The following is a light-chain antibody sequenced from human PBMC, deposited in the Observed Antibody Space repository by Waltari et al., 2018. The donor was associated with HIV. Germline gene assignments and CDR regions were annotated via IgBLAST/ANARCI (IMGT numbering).Light chain of an antibody. CDR3: HQYNNWPYT. CDR2: GAT. J-gene: IGKJ2*01. V-gene: IGKV3-15*01. Sequence: MMQSPDTLPVSPGEGVTLTCRASQSVYTNVAWYQQRPGQAPRLLIYGATNRAASFPARFSGGGSVTEFTLTISSRQSEDFAVYFCHQYNNWPYTFGQGTKLDIK. CDR1: QSVYTN.